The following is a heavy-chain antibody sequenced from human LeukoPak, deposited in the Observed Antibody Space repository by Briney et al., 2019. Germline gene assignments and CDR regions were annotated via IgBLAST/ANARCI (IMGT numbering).Heavy chain of an antibody. Sequence: ASVKVSCKASGYTFTSYGISWVRQAPGQGLEWMGWISAYNGNTNYAQKLQGRVTMTTDTSTSTAYMELRSLRSDDTAVYYCARSEIIVGATLGGFDYWGQGTLDTVSS. V-gene: IGHV1-18*01. CDR3: ARSEIIVGATLGGFDY. CDR2: ISAYNGNT. CDR1: GYTFTSYG. J-gene: IGHJ4*02. D-gene: IGHD1-26*01.